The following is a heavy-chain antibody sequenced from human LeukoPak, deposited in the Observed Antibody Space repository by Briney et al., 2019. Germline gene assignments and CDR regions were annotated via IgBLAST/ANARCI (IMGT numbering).Heavy chain of an antibody. J-gene: IGHJ6*02. V-gene: IGHV3-64*01. D-gene: IGHD2-2*01. CDR2: ISSNGGST. CDR1: GFTFSSYA. CDR3: ARDAIVVVPAASGYYYGMDV. Sequence: GGSLRLSCAASGFTFSSYAMHWVRQAPGKGLEYVSAISSNGGSTYYANSMKGRFTISRDNSKNTLYLQMGSLRAEDMAVYYCARDAIVVVPAASGYYYGMDVWGQGTTVTVSS.